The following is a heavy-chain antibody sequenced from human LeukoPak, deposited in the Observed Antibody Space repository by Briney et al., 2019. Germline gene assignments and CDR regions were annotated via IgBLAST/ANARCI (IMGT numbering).Heavy chain of an antibody. CDR2: INHSGST. Sequence: PSETLSLTCAVYGGSFSGYYWSWLRQPPGKGLEWIGEINHSGSTNYNPSLKSRVTISVDTSKNQFSLKLSSVTAADTAVYYCARADYDFWSGYFYWGQGTLVTVSS. D-gene: IGHD3-3*01. J-gene: IGHJ4*02. CDR3: ARADYDFWSGYFY. V-gene: IGHV4-34*01. CDR1: GGSFSGYY.